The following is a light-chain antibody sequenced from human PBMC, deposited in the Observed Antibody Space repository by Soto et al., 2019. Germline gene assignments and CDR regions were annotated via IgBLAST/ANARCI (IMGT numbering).Light chain of an antibody. Sequence: AIQLTQSPSSLSASVGDRVTITCRASQGISSALAWYQQKPGKAPKLLIYDASSLESGVPSRFSGSGSGTDFTLTISSLQSEDVATYYCEQFNPITFGQGTRLEIK. J-gene: IGKJ5*01. V-gene: IGKV1-13*02. CDR3: EQFNPIT. CDR1: QGISSA. CDR2: DAS.